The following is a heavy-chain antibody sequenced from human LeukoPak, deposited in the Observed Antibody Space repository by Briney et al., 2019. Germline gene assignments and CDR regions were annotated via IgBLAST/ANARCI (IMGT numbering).Heavy chain of an antibody. CDR3: ARATGYSSSSGLDY. CDR1: GFTFSSYA. CDR2: ISYDGSNK. V-gene: IGHV3-30-3*01. J-gene: IGHJ4*02. Sequence: GGSLRLSCAASGFTFSSYAMHWVHQAPGKGLEWVAVISYDGSNKYYADSVKGRFTISRDNSKNTLYLQMNSLRAEDTAVYYCARATGYSSSSGLDYWGQGTLVTVSS. D-gene: IGHD6-6*01.